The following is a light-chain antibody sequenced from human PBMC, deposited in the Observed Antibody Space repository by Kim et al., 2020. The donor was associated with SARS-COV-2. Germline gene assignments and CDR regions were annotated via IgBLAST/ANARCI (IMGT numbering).Light chain of an antibody. V-gene: IGLV3-27*01. Sequence: SYELTQPSSVSVSPGQTPRITCSGDVLAKKYARWFQQKPGQAPVLVIYKDSERPSGIPERFSGSSSGTTVTLTISGAQVEDEADYYCYSAADIWVFGGGTQLTVL. J-gene: IGLJ3*02. CDR2: KDS. CDR1: VLAKKY. CDR3: YSAADIWV.